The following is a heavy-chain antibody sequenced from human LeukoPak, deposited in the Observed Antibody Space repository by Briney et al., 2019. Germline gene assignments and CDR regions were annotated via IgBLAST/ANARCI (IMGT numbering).Heavy chain of an antibody. Sequence: ASVKVSCKASGYSFIGYYLHWVRQAPGQGLEWMGWINPKSGDTNYAQEFQGRVTMTRDTSINTAYMDLSSLRSDDTAVYYCARDFDDFWSGYNNYFDCWGQGTLVTVSS. CDR1: GYSFIGYY. CDR2: INPKSGDT. CDR3: ARDFDDFWSGYNNYFDC. J-gene: IGHJ4*02. V-gene: IGHV1-2*02. D-gene: IGHD3-3*01.